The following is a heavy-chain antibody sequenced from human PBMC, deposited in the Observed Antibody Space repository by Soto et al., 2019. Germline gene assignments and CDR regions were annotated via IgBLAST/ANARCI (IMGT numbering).Heavy chain of an antibody. CDR2: IYPGDSDT. D-gene: IGHD6-6*01. J-gene: IGHJ6*02. V-gene: IGHV5-51*01. CDR3: ARQKSIAARPYYYYGMDV. Sequence: GESLKISWKGSGYSFTIYWIGWVRQMPGKGLEWMGIIYPGDSDTRYSPSFQGQVTISADKSISTAYLQWSSLKASDTAMYYCARQKSIAARPYYYYGMDVWGQGTTVTVSS. CDR1: GYSFTIYW.